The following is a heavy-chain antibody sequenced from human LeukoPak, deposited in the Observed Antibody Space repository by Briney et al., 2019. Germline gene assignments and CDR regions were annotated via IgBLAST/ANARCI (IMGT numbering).Heavy chain of an antibody. J-gene: IGHJ4*02. Sequence: ASVKVSCKASGYTFTSYGISWVRQAPGQGLEWMGWISAYNGNTNYAQKLQGRVTMTTDTSTSTAYMELRSLRSDDTAVYYCARWGRYFDWLLSFDYWGQGTLVTVSS. D-gene: IGHD3-9*01. CDR2: ISAYNGNT. CDR3: ARWGRYFDWLLSFDY. V-gene: IGHV1-18*04. CDR1: GYTFTSYG.